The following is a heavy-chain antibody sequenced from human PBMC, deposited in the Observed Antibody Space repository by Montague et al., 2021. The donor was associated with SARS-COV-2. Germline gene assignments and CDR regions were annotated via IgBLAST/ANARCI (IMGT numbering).Heavy chain of an antibody. CDR2: IKGDGSEK. J-gene: IGHJ4*02. CDR3: AGGGGGYDY. Sequence: SLRLSCAASGLTFSVYWMSWVRQAPGKGLEWVANIKGDGSEKYYVDSVKGRFTISRDNAKNSLYLQMNSLRAEDTAGYYCAGGGGGYDYWGQGTLVTVSS. CDR1: GLTFSVYW. V-gene: IGHV3-7*04. D-gene: IGHD5-12*01.